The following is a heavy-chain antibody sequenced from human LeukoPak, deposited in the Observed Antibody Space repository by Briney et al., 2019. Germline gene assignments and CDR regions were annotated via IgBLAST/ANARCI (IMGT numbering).Heavy chain of an antibody. D-gene: IGHD6-6*01. CDR2: IRGKPYGGTT. J-gene: IGHJ4*02. CDR1: GFTFGDYA. V-gene: IGHV3-49*04. Sequence: PGGSLRLSCTASGFTFGDYAMSWVRQAPGKGLEWVGFIRGKPYGGTTEYAASVKGTFTISRDDSKSIAYLQMNSLKTEDTALYYCARISAGSSLDYWGQGTLVTVSS. CDR3: ARISAGSSLDY.